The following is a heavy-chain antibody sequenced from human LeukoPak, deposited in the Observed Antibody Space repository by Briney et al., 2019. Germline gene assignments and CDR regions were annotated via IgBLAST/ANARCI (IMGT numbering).Heavy chain of an antibody. CDR1: GYTFTSYD. J-gene: IGHJ4*02. Sequence: ASVKVSCKASGYTFTSYDINWVRQAPGQGLEWMGRIIPILGIANYAQKFQGRVTITADKSTSTAYMELSSLRSEDTAVYYCARVFYGSSWDFDYWGQGTLVTVSS. V-gene: IGHV1-69*04. D-gene: IGHD6-13*01. CDR3: ARVFYGSSWDFDY. CDR2: IIPILGIA.